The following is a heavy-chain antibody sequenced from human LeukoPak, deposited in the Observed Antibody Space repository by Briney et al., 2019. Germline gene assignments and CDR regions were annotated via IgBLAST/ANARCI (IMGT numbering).Heavy chain of an antibody. CDR1: TGSFSNYY. V-gene: IGHV4-34*01. D-gene: IGHD5-24*01. Sequence: SETLSLTCAVFTGSFSNYYWRWTRQSPGKRLEWIGEINRGSTNYNPSLKTRVTISVDTSENQFSLTLNSVTAADTAVYYCARGMGQFDSWGQGTLVTVSS. CDR3: ARGMGQFDS. CDR2: INRGST. J-gene: IGHJ4*02.